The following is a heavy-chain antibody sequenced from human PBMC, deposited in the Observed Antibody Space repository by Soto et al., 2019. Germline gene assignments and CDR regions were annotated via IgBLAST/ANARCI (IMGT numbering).Heavy chain of an antibody. D-gene: IGHD2-15*01. CDR2: ISAYNGNT. CDR3: ARDAARYCSGGSCYQAGAFDI. V-gene: IGHV1-18*01. J-gene: IGHJ3*02. CDR1: GYTFTSYG. Sequence: QVQLVQSGAEVKKPGASVKVSCKASGYTFTSYGISWVRQAPGQGLEWMGWISAYNGNTNYAQKLQGRVTMTTDTSTSTAYIELRSLRSDDTAVYYCARDAARYCSGGSCYQAGAFDIWGQGTMVTVSS.